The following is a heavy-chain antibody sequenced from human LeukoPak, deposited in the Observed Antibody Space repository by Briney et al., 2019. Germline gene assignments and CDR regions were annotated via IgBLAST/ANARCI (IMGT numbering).Heavy chain of an antibody. V-gene: IGHV1-18*01. Sequence: ASVKVSCKASGYTFTSYGISRVRQAPGQGLEWMGWISAYNGNTNYAQKLQGRVTMTTDTSTSTAYMELRSLRSDDTAVYYCARAQLLWFEELLENWFDPWGQGTLVTVSS. D-gene: IGHD3-10*01. CDR3: ARAQLLWFEELLENWFDP. J-gene: IGHJ5*02. CDR2: ISAYNGNT. CDR1: GYTFTSYG.